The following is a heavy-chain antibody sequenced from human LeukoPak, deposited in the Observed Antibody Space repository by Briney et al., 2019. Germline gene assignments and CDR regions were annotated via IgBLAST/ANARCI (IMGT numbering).Heavy chain of an antibody. V-gene: IGHV4-39*01. Sequence: SETLSLTCTVSGGSISSSSYYWGWIRQPPGKGLEWIGSIYYSGSTYYNPSLKSRVTMSVDTSKNQFSLKLSSVTAADTAVYYCARHNAGILWFGELFHFDYWGQGTLVTVSS. CDR1: GGSISSSSYY. CDR3: ARHNAGILWFGELFHFDY. J-gene: IGHJ4*02. D-gene: IGHD3-10*01. CDR2: IYYSGST.